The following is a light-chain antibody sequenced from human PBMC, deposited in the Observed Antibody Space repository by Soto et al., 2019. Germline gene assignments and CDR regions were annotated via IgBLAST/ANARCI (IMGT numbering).Light chain of an antibody. CDR3: SSFTSSSTYV. V-gene: IGLV2-18*02. CDR2: VVS. Sequence: QSALTQPASVSGSPGQSVAISCTGTSSDVGSYNRVAWYQQPPGTAPKLMIYVVSNRPSGVPDRFSGSKSGNTASLTISGLQAEDEADYCSSFTSSSTYVFGTGTKVTVL. J-gene: IGLJ1*01. CDR1: SSDVGSYNR.